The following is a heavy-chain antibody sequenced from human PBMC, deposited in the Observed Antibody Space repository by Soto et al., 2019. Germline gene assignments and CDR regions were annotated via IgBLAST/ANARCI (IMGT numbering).Heavy chain of an antibody. D-gene: IGHD6-25*01. CDR3: AKGRYNSGRYNWFDP. J-gene: IGHJ5*02. CDR1: GFTFSSYA. CDR2: IGGGGGST. V-gene: IGHV3-23*01. Sequence: PGGSLRLSCAASGFTFSSYAMSWVRQAPGKGLEWVSVIGGGGGSTYYADSVKGRFTISRDNSKDTLYLQMHSLRAEDTAVYYCAKGRYNSGRYNWFDPWGQGTLVTVSS.